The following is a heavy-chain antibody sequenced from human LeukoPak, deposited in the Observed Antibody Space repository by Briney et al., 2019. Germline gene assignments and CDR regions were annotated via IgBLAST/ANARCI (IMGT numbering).Heavy chain of an antibody. D-gene: IGHD3-9*01. Sequence: ASVKVSCKASGYTFTGYYMHWVRQAPGQGLEWMGWINPNSGGTIYAQKFQGRVTMTRDTSISTAYMELSRLRSDDTAVYYCARTYYDILTGYYSLFGYWGQGTLVTVSS. V-gene: IGHV1-2*02. CDR1: GYTFTGYY. J-gene: IGHJ4*02. CDR3: ARTYYDILTGYYSLFGY. CDR2: INPNSGGT.